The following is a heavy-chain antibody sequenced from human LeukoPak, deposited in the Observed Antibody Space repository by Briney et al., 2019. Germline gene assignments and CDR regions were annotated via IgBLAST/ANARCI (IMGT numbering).Heavy chain of an antibody. D-gene: IGHD5-12*01. CDR2: FNPEHTET. J-gene: IGHJ5*02. V-gene: IGHV1-24*01. CDR1: GYSLSDLS. CDR3: AQQKAGYSGSPSWFDP. Sequence: ASVKVSCKGSGYSLSDLSLQWVRQAPGQGLEWMGGFNPEHTETIYSQKFQGRVTLTEDTSTDTVYMELSSLRSEDTAMYFCAQQKAGYSGSPSWFDPWGQGTLVTVSS.